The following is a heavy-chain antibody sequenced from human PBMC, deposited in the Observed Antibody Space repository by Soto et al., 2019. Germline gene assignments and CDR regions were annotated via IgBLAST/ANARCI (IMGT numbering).Heavy chain of an antibody. Sequence: ASVKVSCKASGYTFTSYDINWVRQATGQGLEWMGWMNPNSGNTGYAQKFQGRVTMTRNTSISTAYMELSSLRSEDTAVYYCARALYSSGWYNDYWGQGTLVTVSS. CDR1: GYTFTSYD. CDR3: ARALYSSGWYNDY. V-gene: IGHV1-8*01. J-gene: IGHJ4*02. CDR2: MNPNSGNT. D-gene: IGHD6-19*01.